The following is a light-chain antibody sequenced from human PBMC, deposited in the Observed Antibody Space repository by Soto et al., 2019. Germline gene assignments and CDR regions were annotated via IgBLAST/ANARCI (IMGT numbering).Light chain of an antibody. J-gene: IGKJ1*01. Sequence: ETVLTQSTGTLSLSPGERATLFCRASQSVSNNYLAWYQQKPGQAPRLLIYGASSRATGIPDRFSGSGSGTDFILTISRLEPEDSAVYYCQQHGTSPPSWTFGQGTKVEIK. CDR1: QSVSNNY. V-gene: IGKV3-20*01. CDR3: QQHGTSPPSWT. CDR2: GAS.